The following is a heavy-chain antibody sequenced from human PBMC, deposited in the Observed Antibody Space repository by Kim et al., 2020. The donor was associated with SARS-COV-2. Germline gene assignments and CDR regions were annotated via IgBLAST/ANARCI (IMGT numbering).Heavy chain of an antibody. CDR2: IYYSGST. D-gene: IGHD3-10*01. J-gene: IGHJ6*02. CDR3: ARRMVRGVIPQYYYYYYGMDV. Sequence: SETLSLTCTVSGGSISSGVYYWSWIRQHPGKGLEWIGYIYYSGSTYYNPSLKSRVTISVDTSKNQFSLKLSSVTAADTAVYYCARRMVRGVIPQYYYYYYGMDVWGQGTTVTVSS. V-gene: IGHV4-31*03. CDR1: GGSISSGVYY.